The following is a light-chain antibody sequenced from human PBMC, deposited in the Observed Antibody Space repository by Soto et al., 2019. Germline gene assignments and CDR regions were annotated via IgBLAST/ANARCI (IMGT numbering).Light chain of an antibody. CDR3: QQRSSWPRIT. J-gene: IGKJ5*01. Sequence: EIVLTQSTGTLSLSPGERATLSCRTSQSVSNNYLAWYQQKPGQAPRLLIYGASSRAPGIPARFSGSGSGTDFTLTISSLEPDDFAVYYCQQRSSWPRITFGQGTRLEIK. CDR1: QSVSNNY. CDR2: GAS. V-gene: IGKV3D-20*02.